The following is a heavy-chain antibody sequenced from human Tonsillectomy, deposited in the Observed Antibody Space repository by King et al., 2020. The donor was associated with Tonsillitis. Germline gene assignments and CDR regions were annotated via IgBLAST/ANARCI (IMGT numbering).Heavy chain of an antibody. D-gene: IGHD3-22*01. CDR1: GFTFSNYD. V-gene: IGHV3-23*04. J-gene: IGHJ6*02. CDR3: ARSSSYYYDSSGYNYYYYGMDV. CDR2: ISGFGGST. Sequence: VQLVESGGGLVQPGGSLRLSCAASGFTFSNYDMNWVRQAPGKGLEWGSVISGFGGSTYYADSVKGRFTISGDNSKNTLYLQMNSLRAEDTAVYYCARSSSYYYDSSGYNYYYYGMDVWGQGTTVTVSS.